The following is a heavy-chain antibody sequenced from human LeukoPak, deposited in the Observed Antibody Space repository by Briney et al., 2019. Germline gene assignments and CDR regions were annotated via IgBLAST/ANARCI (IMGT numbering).Heavy chain of an antibody. J-gene: IGHJ4*02. D-gene: IGHD5-12*01. Sequence: PGGSLRLSCAASGFDFESYTMTWVRQAPGKGLEWVSLISATSSDINYAESVRGRFAITRDNAKNSLFLQMDSLRVEDTALYYCAKGLFSAFDKYLDSWGQGTLVTVSS. CDR3: AKGLFSAFDKYLDS. CDR2: ISATSSDI. V-gene: IGHV3-21*04. CDR1: GFDFESYT.